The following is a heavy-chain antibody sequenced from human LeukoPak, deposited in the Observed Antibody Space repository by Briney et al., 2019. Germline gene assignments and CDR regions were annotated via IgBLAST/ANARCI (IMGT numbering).Heavy chain of an antibody. CDR2: INSDGSNT. V-gene: IGHV3-74*01. CDR1: GFTFSSYC. D-gene: IGHD3-16*01. Sequence: PGGSLTLSCAASGFTFSSYCMHCLPQAPGRGLVWVSRINSDGSNTNYADYMKGRFTISRDNAKNALYLQMNSLRAEDTAVYYCARVREDYVFDYWGQGTLVTVSS. CDR3: ARVREDYVFDY. J-gene: IGHJ4*02.